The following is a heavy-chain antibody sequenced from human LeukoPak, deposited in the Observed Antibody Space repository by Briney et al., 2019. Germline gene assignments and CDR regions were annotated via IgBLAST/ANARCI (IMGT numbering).Heavy chain of an antibody. J-gene: IGHJ4*02. V-gene: IGHV3-30*04. CDR2: ISYDGSNK. D-gene: IGHD1-26*01. CDR1: GFTFSSYA. CDR3: ARDPIVGATTYHLYYFDY. Sequence: PGGSLRLSCAASGFTFSSYAMHWVRQAPGKGLEWVAVISYDGSNKYYADSVKGRFTISRDNSKNTLYLQMNSLRAEDTAVYYCARDPIVGATTYHLYYFDYWGQGTLVTVSS.